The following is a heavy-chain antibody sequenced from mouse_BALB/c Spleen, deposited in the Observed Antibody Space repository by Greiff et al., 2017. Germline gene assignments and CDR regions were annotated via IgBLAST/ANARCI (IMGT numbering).Heavy chain of an antibody. V-gene: IGHV14-4*02. CDR2: IDPENGDT. Sequence: VQLQQSGAELVRSGASVKLSCTASGFNIKDYYMHWVKQRPEQGLEWIGWIDPENGDTEYAPKFQGKATMTADTSSNTAYLQLSSLTYEDTAVYYCNAKGRGDYWGQGTTLTVSS. J-gene: IGHJ2*01. CDR3: NAKGRGDY. CDR1: GFNIKDYY.